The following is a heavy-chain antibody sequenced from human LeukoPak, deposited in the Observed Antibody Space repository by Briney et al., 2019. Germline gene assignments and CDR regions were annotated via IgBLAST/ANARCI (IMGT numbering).Heavy chain of an antibody. CDR2: IDHIGRT. Sequence: SETLSLTCTVSGGSISSSSYYWTWIRQTPGKGLEWIGEIDHIGRTTYNPSLKSRVTISVDTSKNQFSLRLTSVTASDTAVYYCARPVRCSATTCTGPFDYWGQGTLVTVSS. CDR1: GGSISSSSYY. D-gene: IGHD6-19*01. J-gene: IGHJ4*02. V-gene: IGHV4-39*07. CDR3: ARPVRCSATTCTGPFDY.